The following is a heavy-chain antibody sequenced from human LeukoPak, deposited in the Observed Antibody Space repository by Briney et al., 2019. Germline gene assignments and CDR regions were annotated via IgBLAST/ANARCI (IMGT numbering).Heavy chain of an antibody. CDR1: GFTFSSYA. D-gene: IGHD3-3*01. J-gene: IGHJ4*02. Sequence: QPGGSLRLSCAASGFTFSSYAMHWVRQAPGKGLEWVAVISYDGSNKYYADSVKGRFTISRDNSKNTLYLQMNSLRAEDTAVYYCARGAKGYYDFWSGYYRSRLDYWGQGTLVTVSS. CDR2: ISYDGSNK. V-gene: IGHV3-30-3*01. CDR3: ARGAKGYYDFWSGYYRSRLDY.